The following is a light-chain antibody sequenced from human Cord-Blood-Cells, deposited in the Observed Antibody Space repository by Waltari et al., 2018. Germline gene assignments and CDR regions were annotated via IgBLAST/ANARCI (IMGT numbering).Light chain of an antibody. CDR2: DVS. CDR3: SSYTSSSTWV. V-gene: IGLV2-14*01. Sequence: QSALTQHTSVSGSPGQSITIPCTGTSSDAGGYNYFSWYQQHPGKAPKLMIYDVSKRPSGVSNRFSGSKSGNTASLTISGLQAEDEADYYCSSYTSSSTWVFGGGTKLTVL. J-gene: IGLJ3*02. CDR1: SSDAGGYNY.